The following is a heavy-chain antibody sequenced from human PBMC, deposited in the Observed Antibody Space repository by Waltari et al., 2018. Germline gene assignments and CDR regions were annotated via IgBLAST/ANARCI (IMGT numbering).Heavy chain of an antibody. Sequence: EGQLVESGGGLEQPGRSLRPSCAASGFTFEEYAMHGVRQAPGKGLEGGTGISWKSCTFGDADSEQGRFIIYSNKGKNALCVVINSPRPEYTALDFCVKCTLGFCCGIHCQTYYMDVGGKGVTVLVSS. CDR2: ISWKSCTF. V-gene: IGHV3-9*01. J-gene: IGHJ6*03. CDR3: VKCTLGFCCGIHCQTYYMDV. CDR1: GFTFEEYA. D-gene: IGHD2-21*01.